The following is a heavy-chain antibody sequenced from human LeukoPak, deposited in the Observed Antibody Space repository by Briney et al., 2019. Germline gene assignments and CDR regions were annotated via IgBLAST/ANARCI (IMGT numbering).Heavy chain of an antibody. Sequence: GGSLRLSCAASGLTFSSYSMNWVRQAPGKGLEWVSSISSSSSYIYYADSVKGRFTISRDNAKNSLYLQMNSLRAEDTAVYYCARDYCSAASCFYNWFDPWGQGTLVTVSS. CDR3: ARDYCSAASCFYNWFDP. CDR1: GLTFSSYS. D-gene: IGHD2-15*01. CDR2: ISSSSSYI. J-gene: IGHJ5*02. V-gene: IGHV3-21*01.